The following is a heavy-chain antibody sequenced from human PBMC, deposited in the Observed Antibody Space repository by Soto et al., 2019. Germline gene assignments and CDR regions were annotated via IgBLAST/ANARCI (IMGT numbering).Heavy chain of an antibody. CDR3: ARDPSPPLTADYQGDWIHCYAKDV. V-gene: IGHV4-61*01. Sequence: ETLSLTCTVSGGSVSSRSFYWSWLRQSPGRGLEWIGYIHDSYSPNYSTSLKSRVTISVDTSKNQFALRLRSVTTADTAVYYCARDPSPPLTADYQGDWIHCYAKDVWGQGTTV. J-gene: IGHJ6*02. D-gene: IGHD1-1*01. CDR1: GGSVSSRSFY. CDR2: IHDSYSP.